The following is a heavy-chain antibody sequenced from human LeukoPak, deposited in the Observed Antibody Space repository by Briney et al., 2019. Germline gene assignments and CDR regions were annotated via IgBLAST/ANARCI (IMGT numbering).Heavy chain of an antibody. J-gene: IGHJ5*02. CDR1: GFTFTNYN. Sequence: GASVKVSCKASGFTFTNYNMHWVRQAPGQGLEWMGIINPSGGSTNYAQNFQARVTMTRDTSTSTVYMELSSLRSEDTAVYYCARGHDYYGSGRQSWFDPWGQGTLVTVSS. CDR3: ARGHDYYGSGRQSWFDP. V-gene: IGHV1-46*01. D-gene: IGHD3-10*01. CDR2: INPSGGST.